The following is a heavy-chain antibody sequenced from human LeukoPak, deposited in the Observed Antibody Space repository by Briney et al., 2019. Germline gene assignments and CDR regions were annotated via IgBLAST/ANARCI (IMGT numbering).Heavy chain of an antibody. V-gene: IGHV3-30*18. CDR3: AKVSVAGPNPDY. D-gene: IGHD6-19*01. CDR2: ISYDGSNK. CDR1: GFTFSSYG. Sequence: GRSLRLSCAASGFTFSSYGMHWVRQAPGKGLEWVAVISYDGSNKYYADSVKGRFTISRDNSKNTLYLQMNSRRAEDTAVYYCAKVSVAGPNPDYWGQGTLVTVSS. J-gene: IGHJ4*02.